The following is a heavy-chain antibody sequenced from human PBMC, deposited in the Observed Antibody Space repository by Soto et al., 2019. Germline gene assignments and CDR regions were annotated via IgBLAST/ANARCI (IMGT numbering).Heavy chain of an antibody. J-gene: IGHJ4*02. CDR2: ISSSSSYI. CDR1: GFTFSSYS. CDR3: ARDPSAYGSGSYYITPYYLDY. V-gene: IGHV3-21*01. Sequence: GGSLRLSCAASGFTFSSYSMNWVRQAPGKGLEWVSSISSSSSYIYYADSVKGRFTISRDNAKNSLYLQMNSLRAEDTAVYYCARDPSAYGSGSYYITPYYLDYWGQGTLVTVSS. D-gene: IGHD3-10*01.